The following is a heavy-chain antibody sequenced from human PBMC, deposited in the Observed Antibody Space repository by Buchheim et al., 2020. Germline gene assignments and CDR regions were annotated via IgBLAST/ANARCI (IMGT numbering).Heavy chain of an antibody. V-gene: IGHV3-48*02. CDR1: GFTFRNNA. Sequence: EVQLVESGGGLVQPGMSLRLSCEGSGFTFRNNAMHWVRQAPGKGLEWIAHIDRSGGSPFYAASVKGRFTISRDNVKNSLYLKMYSLRDEDTAVYYCARDLMGYLFDYCGQGTL. CDR3: ARDLMGYLFDY. J-gene: IGHJ4*02. D-gene: IGHD2-8*01. CDR2: IDRSGGSP.